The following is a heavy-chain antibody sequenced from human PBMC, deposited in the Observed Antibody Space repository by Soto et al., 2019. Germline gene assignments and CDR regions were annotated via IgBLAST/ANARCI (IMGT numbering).Heavy chain of an antibody. CDR3: AHLYYYGTGGYYPFDY. CDR2: IYWDDDT. V-gene: IGHV2-5*02. Sequence: QITLKESGPTLVKPTQTLTLTCTFSGFSLSTSAVGVGWIRQPPGKALEWLGLIYWDDDTRYSPSLERRLTITKDTSKNQVVLTMTNMHPVDTATYYCAHLYYYGTGGYYPFDYWGQGTLVTVSS. CDR1: GFSLSTSAVG. D-gene: IGHD3-22*01. J-gene: IGHJ4*02.